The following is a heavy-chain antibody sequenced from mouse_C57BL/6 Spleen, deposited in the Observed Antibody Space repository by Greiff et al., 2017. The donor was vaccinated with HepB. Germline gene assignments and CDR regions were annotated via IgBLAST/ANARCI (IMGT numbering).Heavy chain of an antibody. J-gene: IGHJ4*01. CDR1: GYTFTSYW. CDR3: ARKRATVEDAMDY. CDR2: IHPNSGST. V-gene: IGHV1-64*01. D-gene: IGHD1-1*01. Sequence: QVQLKQSGAELVKPGASVKLSCKASGYTFTSYWMHWVKQRPGQGLEWIGMIHPNSGSTNYNEKFKSKATLTVDKSSSTAYMQLSSLTSEDSAVYYCARKRATVEDAMDYWGQGTSVTVSS.